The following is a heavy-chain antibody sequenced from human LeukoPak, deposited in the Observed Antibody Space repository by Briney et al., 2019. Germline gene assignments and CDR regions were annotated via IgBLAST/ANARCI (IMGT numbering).Heavy chain of an antibody. Sequence: GGSLRLSCATSGFTFSSHDMNWVRQAPGKGLEWVSGIRYSGDSTFYADSVKGRFTISRDTSKNTLYLQMNSLRAEDTAVYYCANSKGDRQYCSSTSCPIDYWGQGTLVTVSS. J-gene: IGHJ4*02. CDR2: IRYSGDST. V-gene: IGHV3-23*01. CDR1: GFTFSSHD. CDR3: ANSKGDRQYCSSTSCPIDY. D-gene: IGHD2-2*01.